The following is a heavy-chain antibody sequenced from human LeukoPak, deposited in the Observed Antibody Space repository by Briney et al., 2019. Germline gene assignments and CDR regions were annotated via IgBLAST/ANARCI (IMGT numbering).Heavy chain of an antibody. CDR3: AREGSGSYRYYHYYFMDV. V-gene: IGHV4-61*02. CDR1: GGSITSGSYY. CDR2: VYTSGTT. D-gene: IGHD3-10*01. J-gene: IGHJ6*03. Sequence: PSQTLSLTCTVSGGSITSGSYYWSWIRQPAGKGLEWLGRVYTSGTTYYNPSLKSRVTISIDTSKNQFSLNLTSVTAADTAVYFCAREGSGSYRYYHYYFMDVWGKGTTVTISS.